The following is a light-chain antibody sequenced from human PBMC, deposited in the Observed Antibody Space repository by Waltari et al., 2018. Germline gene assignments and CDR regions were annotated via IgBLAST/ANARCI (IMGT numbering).Light chain of an antibody. V-gene: IGKV1-16*01. CDR2: RAS. CDR1: QGIGNN. CDR3: QQGYSYPWT. J-gene: IGKJ1*01. Sequence: DIQMTQSPSSLSASVGDTVTITCQASQGIGNNLNWYQQKPGKAPKLLIYRASSLQIGIPSRFSGSGSGTDFTLTISSLQPEDFATYYCQQGYSYPWTFGQGTKVEIK.